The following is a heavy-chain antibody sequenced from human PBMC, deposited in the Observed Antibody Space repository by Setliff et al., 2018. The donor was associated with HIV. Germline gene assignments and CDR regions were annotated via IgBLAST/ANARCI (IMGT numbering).Heavy chain of an antibody. D-gene: IGHD2-8*01. CDR1: GFSNSAL. Sequence: GGSLRLSCAASGFSNSALHWVRQAPGKGLEWIGRSRNKANSYSTEYAASVKGRFTISRDASKSSMYLQMNSLKSEDTAVYYCVGLRYYADGAWHGGDYWGQGSLVTVSS. CDR3: VGLRYYADGAWHGGDY. J-gene: IGHJ4*02. CDR2: SRNKANSYST. V-gene: IGHV3-72*01.